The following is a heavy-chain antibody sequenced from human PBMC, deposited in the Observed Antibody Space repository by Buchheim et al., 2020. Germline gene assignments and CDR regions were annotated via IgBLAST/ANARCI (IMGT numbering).Heavy chain of an antibody. Sequence: QVQLQESGPGLVKPSQTLSLTCTVSGGSISSGGYYWSWIRQHPGKGLEWIGYIYYSGSPYYNPSLKSRVTISVDKSQNQFSLKLRSVTAADTAVYYCARAFPGYSYGWYYYYYGMDVWGQGTT. D-gene: IGHD5-18*01. V-gene: IGHV4-31*03. J-gene: IGHJ6*02. CDR2: IYYSGSP. CDR3: ARAFPGYSYGWYYYYYGMDV. CDR1: GGSISSGGYY.